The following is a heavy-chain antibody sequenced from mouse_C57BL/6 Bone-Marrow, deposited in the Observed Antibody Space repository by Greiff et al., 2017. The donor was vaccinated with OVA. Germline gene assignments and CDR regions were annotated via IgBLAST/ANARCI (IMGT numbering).Heavy chain of an antibody. V-gene: IGHV5-6*01. J-gene: IGHJ3*01. CDR1: GFTFSSYG. CDR3: ARLVRYAY. CDR2: ISSGGSYT. D-gene: IGHD2-13*01. Sequence: EVLLVESGGDLVKPGGSLKLSCAASGFTFSSYGMSWVRQTPDKRLEWVATISSGGSYTYYPDSVKGRFTITRDNAKNTLYLQMGGMKTEDTAMYYCARLVRYAYWGQGTLVTVSA.